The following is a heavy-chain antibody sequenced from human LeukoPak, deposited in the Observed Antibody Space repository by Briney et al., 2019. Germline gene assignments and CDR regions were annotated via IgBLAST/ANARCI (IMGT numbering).Heavy chain of an antibody. V-gene: IGHV5-51*01. Sequence: GESLKISRKGSGYSFTSYWIGWVRQMPGKGLEWMGIIYPGDSDTRYSPSFQGQVTISADKSISTAYLQWSSLKASDTAMYYCARRSGPYYDSSGYPDYWGQGTLVTVSS. CDR2: IYPGDSDT. J-gene: IGHJ4*02. D-gene: IGHD3-22*01. CDR3: ARRSGPYYDSSGYPDY. CDR1: GYSFTSYW.